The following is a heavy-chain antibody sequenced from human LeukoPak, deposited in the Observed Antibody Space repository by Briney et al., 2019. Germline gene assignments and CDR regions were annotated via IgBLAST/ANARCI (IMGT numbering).Heavy chain of an antibody. CDR1: GGSISSSSYY. CDR2: IYYSGST. V-gene: IGHV4-39*07. D-gene: IGHD2-15*01. CDR3: AGVVAATRWAWFDY. Sequence: SETLSLTCTVSGGSISSSSYYWGWIRQPPGKGLEWIGSIYYSGSTYYNPSLKSRVTISVDTSKNQFSLKLSSVTAADTAVYYCAGVVAATRWAWFDYWGQGTLVTVSS. J-gene: IGHJ4*02.